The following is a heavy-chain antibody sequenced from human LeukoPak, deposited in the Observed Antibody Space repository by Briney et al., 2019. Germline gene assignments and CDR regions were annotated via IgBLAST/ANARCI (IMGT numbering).Heavy chain of an antibody. CDR2: INPSGGST. CDR1: GYTFTSYY. Sequence: ASVKVSCKASGYTFTSYYMHWVRQAPGQGLEWMGIINPSGGSTSYAQKFQGRVTMTRDTSTSTVYMELNSLRSEDTAVYYCARLFRSSSGYLMLDYWGQGTLVTVSS. J-gene: IGHJ4*02. D-gene: IGHD3-22*01. V-gene: IGHV1-46*01. CDR3: ARLFRSSSGYLMLDY.